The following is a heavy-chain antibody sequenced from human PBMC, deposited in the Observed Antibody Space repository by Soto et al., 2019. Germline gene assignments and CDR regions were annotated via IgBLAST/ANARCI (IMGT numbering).Heavy chain of an antibody. CDR2: ISSSSSTI. D-gene: IGHD5-12*01. V-gene: IGHV3-48*01. Sequence: GGSLRLSCAASGFTFSSYSMNWVRQAPGKGLEWVSYISSSSSTIYYADSVKGRFTISRDNAKNSLYLQMNSLIAEDTAVYYCARADSGYAHGYYYYGMDVWGQGTTVTVSS. J-gene: IGHJ6*02. CDR3: ARADSGYAHGYYYYGMDV. CDR1: GFTFSSYS.